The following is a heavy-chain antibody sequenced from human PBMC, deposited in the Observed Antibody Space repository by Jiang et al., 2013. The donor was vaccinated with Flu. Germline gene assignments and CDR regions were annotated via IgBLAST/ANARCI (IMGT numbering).Heavy chain of an antibody. CDR2: ISGSGAST. D-gene: IGHD5-18*01. CDR1: GFTFSSYA. Sequence: QLLESGGGLVQPGGSLRLSCAASGFTFSSYAMAWVRQAPGKGLEWVSAISGSGASTYYTDSVKGRFTISRGNSKNTLYLQMNSLRGEDTAIYYCAQRRGYSDGPLDYWGQGTLVTVSS. CDR3: AQRRGYSDGPLDY. V-gene: IGHV3-23*01. J-gene: IGHJ4*02.